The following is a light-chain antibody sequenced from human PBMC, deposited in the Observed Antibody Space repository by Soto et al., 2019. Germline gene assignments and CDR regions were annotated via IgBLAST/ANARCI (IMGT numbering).Light chain of an antibody. V-gene: IGKV3-15*01. Sequence: EIVLTQSPGTLSLSPGERATLSCRASQSVSNNYLAWYQQKPGQAPRLLIYGASTRATGIPARFSGSGSGTEFTLTISSLLSEDFGLYYCQQYKQWPVGFGGGTKVDIK. CDR2: GAS. CDR1: QSVSNN. J-gene: IGKJ4*01. CDR3: QQYKQWPVG.